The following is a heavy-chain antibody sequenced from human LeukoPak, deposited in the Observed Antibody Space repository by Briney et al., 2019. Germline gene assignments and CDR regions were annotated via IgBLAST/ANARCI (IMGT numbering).Heavy chain of an antibody. V-gene: IGHV4-34*01. Sequence: PSETLSLTCAVYGGSFSGYYWSWIRQPPGKGLEWIGEINHSGSTNYNPSLKSRVTISVDTSKNQFSLKLSSVTAADTAVYYCATEGTSYYYPYFDYWGQGTLVTVSS. J-gene: IGHJ4*02. CDR3: ATEGTSYYYPYFDY. CDR2: INHSGST. CDR1: GGSFSGYY. D-gene: IGHD3-10*01.